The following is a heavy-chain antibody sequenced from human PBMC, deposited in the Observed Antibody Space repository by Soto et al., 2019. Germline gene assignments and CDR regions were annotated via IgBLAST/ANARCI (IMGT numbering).Heavy chain of an antibody. D-gene: IGHD3-10*01. CDR3: ARAHHARITRHGEPLPYYFDY. CDR1: GGSISSYY. V-gene: IGHV4-59*01. Sequence: SETLSLTCTVSGGSISSYYWSWIRQPPGKGLEWIVYIYYSGSTNYNPSLKSRVTISVDTSKNQFSLKLSSVTAADTAVYYRARAHHARITRHGEPLPYYFDYWGQGTLVTAPQ. CDR2: IYYSGST. J-gene: IGHJ4*02.